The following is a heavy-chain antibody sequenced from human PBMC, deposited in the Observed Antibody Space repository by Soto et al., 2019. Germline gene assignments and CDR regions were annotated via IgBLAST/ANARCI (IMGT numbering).Heavy chain of an antibody. Sequence: SGPTLVNPTQTLTLTCTLSGISLSTSGVGLGWIRQTPGKALEWLALVYWNDDAHYSPSLRSRLTIAKDTSQIQAVLTMTNMDPVDTATYYGARGLASRPVFAFYSLGQGTGVT. D-gene: IGHD6-6*01. CDR1: GISLSTSGVG. CDR3: ARGLASRPVFAFYS. V-gene: IGHV2-5*01. CDR2: VYWNDDA. J-gene: IGHJ3*02.